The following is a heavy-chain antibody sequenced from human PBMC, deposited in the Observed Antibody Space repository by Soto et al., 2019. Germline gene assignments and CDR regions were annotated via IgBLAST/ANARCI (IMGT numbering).Heavy chain of an antibody. D-gene: IGHD2-15*01. Sequence: QVQLVQSGAEVKKPGSSVKVSCKASGGTFSSYAISWVRQAPGQGLEWMGGIIPIFGTANYAQKFQGRVTIVADESTSTAYMALISLRSEDTAVYYCARHPGGRGYYYGMDVWGQGTTVTVSS. J-gene: IGHJ6*02. V-gene: IGHV1-69*12. CDR3: ARHPGGRGYYYGMDV. CDR1: GGTFSSYA. CDR2: IIPIFGTA.